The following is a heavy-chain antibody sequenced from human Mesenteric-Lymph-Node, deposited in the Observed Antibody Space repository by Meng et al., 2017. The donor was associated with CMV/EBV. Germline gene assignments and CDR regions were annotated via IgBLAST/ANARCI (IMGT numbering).Heavy chain of an antibody. Sequence: SGFTFSHYGLHWVRQAPGKGLEWVEHISHDGSNEYFADSVKGRFTISRDNSKNTVYLQMSSLRVEDTAVYYCAKDGTSYGLSMFDYWGQGTLVTVSS. CDR3: AKDGTSYGLSMFDY. CDR2: ISHDGSNE. J-gene: IGHJ4*02. D-gene: IGHD3-16*02. V-gene: IGHV3-30*18. CDR1: GFTFSHYG.